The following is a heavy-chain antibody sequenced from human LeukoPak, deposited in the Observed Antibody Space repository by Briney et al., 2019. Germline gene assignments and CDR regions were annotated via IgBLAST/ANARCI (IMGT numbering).Heavy chain of an antibody. V-gene: IGHV3-48*03. CDR2: ISTTGRTI. D-gene: IGHD5-12*01. CDR3: TWMATIFTVDY. J-gene: IGHJ4*02. CDR1: GFAFSGYE. Sequence: GGSLRLSCAASGFAFSGYEMNWVRQAPGKGLEWISYISTTGRTIYYADSVKGRFTISRDNAKNSLYLQMNSLRTEDTGMYFCTWMATIFTVDYWGQGTLVTVSS.